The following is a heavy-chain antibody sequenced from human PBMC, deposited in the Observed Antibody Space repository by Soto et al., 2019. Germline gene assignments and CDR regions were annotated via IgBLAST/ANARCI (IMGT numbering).Heavy chain of an antibody. CDR1: GGSLSGGGYY. Sequence: NPSETLSLTCTVSGGSLSGGGYYWTWIRQHPGKGLEWIGYIYHSGTTYYNPSLKSRVFISVDTSKKQFSLKLSSVTAADTAVHFFARFSVGHYDSSGYYFVDLWGRGTLVTVSS. CDR2: IYHSGTT. J-gene: IGHJ5*02. D-gene: IGHD3-22*01. V-gene: IGHV4-31*03. CDR3: ARFSVGHYDSSGYYFVDL.